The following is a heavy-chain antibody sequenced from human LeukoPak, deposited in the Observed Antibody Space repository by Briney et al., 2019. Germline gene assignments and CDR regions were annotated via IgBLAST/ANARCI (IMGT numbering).Heavy chain of an antibody. CDR3: ARVRDGYNYYYYYYMDV. Sequence: SETLSLTCTVSGGSISSYCWSWIRQPPGKGLEWIGYIYYSGSTNYNPSLKSRVTISVDTSKNQFSLKLSSVTAADTAVYYCARVRDGYNYYYYYYMDVWGKGTTVTVSS. CDR1: GGSISSYC. V-gene: IGHV4-59*01. J-gene: IGHJ6*03. CDR2: IYYSGST. D-gene: IGHD5-24*01.